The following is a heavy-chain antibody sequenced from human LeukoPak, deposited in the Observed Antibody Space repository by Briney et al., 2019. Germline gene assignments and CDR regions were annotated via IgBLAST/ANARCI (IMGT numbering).Heavy chain of an antibody. J-gene: IGHJ4*02. V-gene: IGHV4-39*01. CDR1: GVSISSSNSY. CDR2: IYYSGNT. D-gene: IGHD5-18*01. Sequence: PSETLSLTCTVSGVSISSSNSYWGWIRQPPGKGLEWIGSIYYSGNTYYNASLKSQVSISIDTSKNQFSLRLTSVTAADTAVYYCASGYSYGYDYWGQGTLVTVSS. CDR3: ASGYSYGYDY.